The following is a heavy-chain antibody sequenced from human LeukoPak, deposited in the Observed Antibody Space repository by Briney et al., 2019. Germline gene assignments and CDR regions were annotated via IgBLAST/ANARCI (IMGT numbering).Heavy chain of an antibody. D-gene: IGHD3-9*01. CDR1: GFTFTSST. CDR2: IVVGSGNT. CDR3: TADGDIFTSYIDY. Sequence: GASVKVSCTGLGFTFTSSTMQWVCQARGQRLEWIGWIVVGSGNTNYAQKFQERVTITRDMSTSASYMEMSSLRYEATVVYCWTADGDIFTSYIDYWGQGTLVTVSS. V-gene: IGHV1-58*02. J-gene: IGHJ4*02.